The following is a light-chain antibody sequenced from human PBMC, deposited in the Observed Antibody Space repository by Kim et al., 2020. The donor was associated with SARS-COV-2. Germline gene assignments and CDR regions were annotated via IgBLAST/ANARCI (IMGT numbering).Light chain of an antibody. J-gene: IGLJ1*01. CDR1: DIGGHS. Sequence: APGQTARITCGGNDIGGHSVHWYQQKPGQAPVLVMYYDSDRPSGIPERFSGSKSANTDTLTISRVEAGDEADYYCQVWDTDTDHYVFGTGTKVTVL. CDR3: QVWDTDTDHYV. V-gene: IGLV3-21*01. CDR2: YDS.